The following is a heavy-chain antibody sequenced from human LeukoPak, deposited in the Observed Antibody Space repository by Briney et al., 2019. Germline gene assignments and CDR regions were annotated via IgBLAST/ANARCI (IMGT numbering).Heavy chain of an antibody. CDR2: INQDGTDT. J-gene: IGHJ4*02. Sequence: PGGSLRLSCAASGFTFSSYEMNWVRQAPGKGLESVANINQDGTDTYYVESVKGRFTTSRDNAKNSLYLQMNSLRVEDTAVYYCARAAWFSVDHWGQGILVTVSS. V-gene: IGHV3-7*01. D-gene: IGHD3-10*01. CDR3: ARAAWFSVDH. CDR1: GFTFSSYE.